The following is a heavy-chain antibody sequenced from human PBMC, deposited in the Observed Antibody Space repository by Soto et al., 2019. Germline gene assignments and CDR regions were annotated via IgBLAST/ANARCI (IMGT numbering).Heavy chain of an antibody. CDR3: ARAPSGLLVSPFFDY. CDR2: IIPIFGTA. J-gene: IGHJ4*02. V-gene: IGHV1-69*13. D-gene: IGHD3-22*01. CDR1: GGTFSIYA. Sequence: GASVKVSCKASGGTFSIYAISWVRQAPGQGLEWMGGIIPIFGTANYAQKFQGRVTITADESTSTAYMELSSLRSEDTAVYYCARAPSGLLVSPFFDYWGQGTLVTVSS.